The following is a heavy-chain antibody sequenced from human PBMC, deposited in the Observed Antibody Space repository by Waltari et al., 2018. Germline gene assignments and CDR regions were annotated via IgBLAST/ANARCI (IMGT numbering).Heavy chain of an antibody. Sequence: EVQLVESGGGLVQPGRSLRLSCAASGFPFVDYAMHWVRQAPGKGLEWVSGISWNSGRVVYADSVKGRFTISRDNAKNSLHLQMNSLRAEDTALYYCAKPQWLSPDAFDIWGQGTMVTVSS. J-gene: IGHJ3*02. CDR3: AKPQWLSPDAFDI. V-gene: IGHV3-9*01. D-gene: IGHD6-19*01. CDR2: ISWNSGRV. CDR1: GFPFVDYA.